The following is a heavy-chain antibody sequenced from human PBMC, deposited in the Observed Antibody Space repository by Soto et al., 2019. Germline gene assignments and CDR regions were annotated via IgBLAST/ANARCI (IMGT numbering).Heavy chain of an antibody. CDR1: GYTFTSYG. Sequence: ASVKVSCKASGYTFTSYGISWVRQAPGQGLEWMGWISAYNGNTNYAQKLQGRVTMTTDTSTSTAYMELRSLRSDDTAVYYCARDVYDSSGYYYVREQGPIDYWGQGTLVTVSS. CDR3: ARDVYDSSGYYYVREQGPIDY. CDR2: ISAYNGNT. V-gene: IGHV1-18*01. J-gene: IGHJ4*02. D-gene: IGHD3-22*01.